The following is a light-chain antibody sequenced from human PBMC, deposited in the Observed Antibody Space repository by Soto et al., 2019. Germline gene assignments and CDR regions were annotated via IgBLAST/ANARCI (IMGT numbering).Light chain of an antibody. CDR2: KTS. CDR1: QSISSW. V-gene: IGKV1-5*03. CDR3: QQSDRTTLT. J-gene: IGKJ4*01. Sequence: DLPTTQSPSTLSASVGDRVTITGRASQSISSWLAWYQQKPGKDPKILIYKTSNLQSGVPSRFSGSGSGTDFILIISSLQPEDFATYDCQQSDRTTLTFGGGTKVDIK.